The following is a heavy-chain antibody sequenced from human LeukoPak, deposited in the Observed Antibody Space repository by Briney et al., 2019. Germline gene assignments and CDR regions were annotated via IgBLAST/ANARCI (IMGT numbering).Heavy chain of an antibody. CDR2: INHSGST. CDR1: GGSISSGGYY. CDR3: ARSLYGSGWITYYYYYGMDV. D-gene: IGHD6-19*01. V-gene: IGHV4-39*07. J-gene: IGHJ6*02. Sequence: PSETLSLTCTVSGGSISSGGYYWSWIRQPPGKGLEWIGEINHSGSTNYNPSLKSRVTISVDTSKNQFSLKLSSVTAADTAVYYCARSLYGSGWITYYYYYGMDVWGQGTTVTVSS.